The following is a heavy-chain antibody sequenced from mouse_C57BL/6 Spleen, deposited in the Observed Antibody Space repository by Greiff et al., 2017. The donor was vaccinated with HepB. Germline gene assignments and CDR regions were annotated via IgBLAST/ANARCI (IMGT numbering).Heavy chain of an antibody. J-gene: IGHJ2*01. V-gene: IGHV1-61*01. CDR2: IYPSDSET. CDR1: GYTFTSYW. CDR3: ARTTTVVADY. D-gene: IGHD1-1*01. Sequence: QVQLQQSGAELVRPGSSVKLSCKASGYTFTSYWMDWVKQRPGQGLEWIGNIYPSDSETHYNQKFKDKATLTVDKSSSTACMQLSSLTSEDSAVYYCARTTTVVADYWGQGTTLTVSS.